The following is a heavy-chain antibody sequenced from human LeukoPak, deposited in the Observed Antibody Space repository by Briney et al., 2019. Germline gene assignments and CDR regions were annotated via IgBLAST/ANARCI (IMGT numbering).Heavy chain of an antibody. V-gene: IGHV4-34*01. Sequence: PSETLSLTCAVYGGSFSGYYWSWIRQPPGKGLEWIGEINHSGSTNYNPSLKSRVTISVDTSKNQFSLKLSSVTAADTAVYYCARVDIFFNAFDIWGQGTMVTVSS. J-gene: IGHJ3*02. CDR1: GGSFSGYY. D-gene: IGHD3-3*02. CDR3: ARVDIFFNAFDI. CDR2: INHSGST.